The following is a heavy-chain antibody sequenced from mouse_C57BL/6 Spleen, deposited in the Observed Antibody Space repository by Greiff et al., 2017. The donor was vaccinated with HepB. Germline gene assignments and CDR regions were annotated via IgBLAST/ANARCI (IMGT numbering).Heavy chain of an antibody. CDR2: ISSGGDYI. CDR1: GFTFSSYA. V-gene: IGHV5-9-1*02. Sequence: EVHLVESGEGLVKPGGSLKLSCAASGFTFSSYAMSWVRQTPEKRLEWVAYISSGGDYIYYADTVKGRFTISRDNARNTLYLQMSSLKSEDTAMYYCTRGGSNWDDYFDYWGQGTTLTVSS. D-gene: IGHD4-1*01. J-gene: IGHJ2*01. CDR3: TRGGSNWDDYFDY.